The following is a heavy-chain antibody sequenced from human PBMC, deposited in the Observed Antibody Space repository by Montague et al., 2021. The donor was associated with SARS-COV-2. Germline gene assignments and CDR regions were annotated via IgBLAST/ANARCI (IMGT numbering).Heavy chain of an antibody. Sequence: SETLSLTCTVSGGSITVSRYDWGWIRQPPGKGLEWIGSVHYTGTTSYNASLKSRLTISVDTSENQFSLKMTSVTASDTAVYYCARHRANAGSFDIWGRGTMVTVSS. D-gene: IGHD1-1*01. CDR1: GGSITVSRYD. CDR3: ARHRANAGSFDI. V-gene: IGHV4-39*01. CDR2: VHYTGTT. J-gene: IGHJ3*02.